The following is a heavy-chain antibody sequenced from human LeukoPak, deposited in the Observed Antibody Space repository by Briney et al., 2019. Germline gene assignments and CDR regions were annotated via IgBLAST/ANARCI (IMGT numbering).Heavy chain of an antibody. J-gene: IGHJ4*02. CDR2: ISWDGGST. D-gene: IGHD2-15*01. V-gene: IGHV3-43*01. Sequence: GGSLRLSCAASRFTFDDYTMHWVRQAPGKGLEWVSLISWDGGSTYYADSVKGRFTISRDNSKNSLYLQMNSLRTEDTALYYCAKDIGVGYCNGCLFDYWGQGTLVTVSS. CDR3: AKDIGVGYCNGCLFDY. CDR1: RFTFDDYT.